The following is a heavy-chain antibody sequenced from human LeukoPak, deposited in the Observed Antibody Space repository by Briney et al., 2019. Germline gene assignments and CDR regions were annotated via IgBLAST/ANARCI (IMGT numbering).Heavy chain of an antibody. J-gene: IGHJ4*02. D-gene: IGHD4-17*01. Sequence: RASVTVSCQASGYTFTGYYMHWVRQAPGHGREGMGWINPNSGGTNYAQKFQGRVTMTRDTSISTAYMELSRLRSDDTAVYYCARMTTVTTLRYFDYWGQGTVLTVSS. CDR3: ARMTTVTTLRYFDY. CDR2: INPNSGGT. CDR1: GYTFTGYY. V-gene: IGHV1-2*02.